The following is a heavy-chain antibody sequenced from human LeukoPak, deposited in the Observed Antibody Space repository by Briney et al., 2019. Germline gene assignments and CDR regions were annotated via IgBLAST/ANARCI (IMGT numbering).Heavy chain of an antibody. Sequence: GGSLRLSCAASGFTFNSYSMNWVRQAPGKGLECVSCISSSSSYIYYADSVKGRFTISRDNAKNSLYLQMNSLRAEDTAVYYCARALKTTITSERYFDYWGQGTLVTVSS. CDR1: GFTFNSYS. CDR3: ARALKTTITSERYFDY. CDR2: ISSSSSYI. J-gene: IGHJ4*02. V-gene: IGHV3-21*01. D-gene: IGHD3-9*01.